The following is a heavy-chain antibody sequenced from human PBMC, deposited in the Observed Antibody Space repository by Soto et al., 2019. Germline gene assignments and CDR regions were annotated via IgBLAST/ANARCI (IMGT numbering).Heavy chain of an antibody. V-gene: IGHV4-31*03. CDR1: GGSISSGGYY. CDR2: IYYSGST. CDR3: ARDHSSSSVSYYGMDV. Sequence: KTSETLSLTCTVSGGSISSGGYYWSWIRQHPGKGLEWIGYIYYSGSTYYNPSLKSRVTISVDTSKNQFSLKLSSVTAADTAVYYCARDHSSSSVSYYGMDVWGQGTTVTVSS. D-gene: IGHD6-6*01. J-gene: IGHJ6*02.